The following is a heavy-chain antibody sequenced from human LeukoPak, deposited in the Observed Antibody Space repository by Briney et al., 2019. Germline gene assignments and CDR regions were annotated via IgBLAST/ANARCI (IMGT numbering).Heavy chain of an antibody. CDR3: ARSNPSAYCGGDCFAPRKHFDY. CDR2: IYHSGST. D-gene: IGHD2-21*02. J-gene: IGHJ4*02. V-gene: IGHV4-38-2*02. CDR1: GGSISSGYY. Sequence: SETLSLTCTVSGGSISSGYYWGWIRQPPGKGLEWIGSIYHSGSTYYNPSLKSRVTISVDTSKNQFSLKLSSVTAADTAVYYCARSNPSAYCGGDCFAPRKHFDYWGQGTLVSVSS.